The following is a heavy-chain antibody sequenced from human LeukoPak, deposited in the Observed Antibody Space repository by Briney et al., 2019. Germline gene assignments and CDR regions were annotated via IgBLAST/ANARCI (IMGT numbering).Heavy chain of an antibody. D-gene: IGHD3-22*01. CDR3: TTGVIQYYYDRSGYLY. CDR2: IKSKTDGGTT. J-gene: IGHJ4*02. V-gene: IGHV3-15*01. CDR1: GFTFSNAW. Sequence: PGGALRLSCAASGFTFSNAWMSWVRQAPGKGLEWVGRIKSKTDGGTTDYAAPVKGRFTISRDDSKNTLYLQMNSLKTEDTAVYYCTTGVIQYYYDRSGYLYWGQGTLVSVST.